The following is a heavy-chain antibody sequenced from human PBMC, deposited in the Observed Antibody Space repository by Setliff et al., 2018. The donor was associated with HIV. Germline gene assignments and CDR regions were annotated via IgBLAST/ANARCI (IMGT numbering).Heavy chain of an antibody. CDR1: GFIFSSYT. CDR2: ISRSGST. CDR3: ATQLRRGYSYGSLFDY. Sequence: PGGSLRLSCAASGFIFSSYTMNWVRQAPGKGLEWVSSISRSGSTNYADSVKGRFTISTDNSKNTLYLQMNSLRAEDTAVYYCATQLRRGYSYGSLFDYWGQGTLVTVSS. D-gene: IGHD5-18*01. J-gene: IGHJ4*02. V-gene: IGHV3-21*01.